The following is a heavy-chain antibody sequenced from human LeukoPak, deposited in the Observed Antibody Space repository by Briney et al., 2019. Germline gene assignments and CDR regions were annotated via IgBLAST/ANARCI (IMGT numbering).Heavy chain of an antibody. J-gene: IGHJ3*02. CDR3: ARGNYYDRIAHAFDI. D-gene: IGHD3-22*01. CDR2: IYHSGST. V-gene: IGHV4-30-2*01. Sequence: SETLSLTCAVSGGSISSGGYSWSWIRQPPGKGLEWIGNIYHSGSTYYNPSLKSRVTISVDRSKNQFSLKLSSVTAADTAVYYCARGNYYDRIAHAFDIWGQGTMVTVSS. CDR1: GGSISSGGYS.